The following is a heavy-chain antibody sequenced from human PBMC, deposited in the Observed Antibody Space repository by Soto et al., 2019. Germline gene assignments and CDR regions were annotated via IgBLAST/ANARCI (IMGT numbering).Heavy chain of an antibody. Sequence: GASVKVSCKASGDTFTCYYMHWVRQAPGQGHEWLGWINPNSGGTNYAQKIQGWVTTTRDTSIRTAYMELSRLRSDDTAVYYCARELLSDYVWGSYRPPCFYGMDVWGQGTTVTVSS. J-gene: IGHJ6*01. CDR1: GDTFTCYY. D-gene: IGHD3-16*02. CDR2: INPNSGGT. V-gene: IGHV1-2*04. CDR3: ARELLSDYVWGSYRPPCFYGMDV.